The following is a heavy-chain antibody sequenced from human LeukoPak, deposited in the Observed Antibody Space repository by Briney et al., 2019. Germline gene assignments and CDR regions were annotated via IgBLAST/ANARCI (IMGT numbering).Heavy chain of an antibody. V-gene: IGHV3-74*01. CDR3: ARGPNSNWSGLDF. J-gene: IGHJ4*02. CDR1: GFSFSGHW. Sequence: PGGSLRLSCTASGFSFSGHWMHWARQLPGKGLVWVSRISHTGSTTSYADSVKGRFTVSRDNAKNTLYLQVNNLRAEDTAVYYCARGPNSNWSGLDFWGQGTLLAVSS. CDR2: ISHTGSTT. D-gene: IGHD6-6*01.